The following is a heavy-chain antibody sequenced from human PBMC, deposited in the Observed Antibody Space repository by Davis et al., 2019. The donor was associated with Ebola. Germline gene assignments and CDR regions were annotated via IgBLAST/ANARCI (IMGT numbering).Heavy chain of an antibody. CDR3: ATQGFLEWHKWFDP. CDR2: FDPEDGET. Sequence: ASVKVSCKASGYTFTGYYMHWVRQAPGKGLEWMGGFDPEDGETIYAQKFQGRVTMTENTSTDIAYMELSSLRSEDTAVYYCATQGFLEWHKWFDPWGQGTLVTVSS. J-gene: IGHJ5*02. CDR1: GYTFTGYY. D-gene: IGHD3-3*01. V-gene: IGHV1-24*01.